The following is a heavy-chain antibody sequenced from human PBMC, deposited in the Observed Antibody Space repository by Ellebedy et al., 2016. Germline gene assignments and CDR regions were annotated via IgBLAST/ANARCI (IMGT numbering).Heavy chain of an antibody. J-gene: IGHJ5*02. CDR3: AGDVRFPWFGEFACDL. D-gene: IGHD3-10*01. Sequence: GESLKISCAASGFTFSGFAMSWVRQAPGKGLEWISYISGSLIIIYYAASVKGRFTISKDNGKNPLYLQMNSLRVEDTAVYYCAGDVRFPWFGEFACDLWGQGTLVTVSS. CDR2: ISGSLIII. CDR1: GFTFSGFA. V-gene: IGHV3-48*04.